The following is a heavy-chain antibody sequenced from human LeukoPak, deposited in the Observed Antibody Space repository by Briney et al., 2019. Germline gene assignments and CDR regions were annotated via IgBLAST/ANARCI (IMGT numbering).Heavy chain of an antibody. J-gene: IGHJ3*01. D-gene: IGHD3-10*02. Sequence: PGGSLRLSCSASGFPFGSYGMSWGRQAPGKGLEWVSMITASGDKTYYADSVKGRFTIYRDNSKNILFMQMSRLRDEDTALYYCAKDILVPRDCHKGLCGAFDGWGQGTMVIVSS. CDR2: ITASGDKT. V-gene: IGHV3-23*01. CDR3: AKDILVPRDCHKGLCGAFDG. CDR1: GFPFGSYG.